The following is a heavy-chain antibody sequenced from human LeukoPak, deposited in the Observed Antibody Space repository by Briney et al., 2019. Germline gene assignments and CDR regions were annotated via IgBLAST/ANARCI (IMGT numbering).Heavy chain of an antibody. V-gene: IGHV3-21*01. Sequence: PGGSLRLSCAASGFTFITYSMNWVRQAPGKGLEWVSSISSSSSYIYYADSVRGRFTISRDNPKNSLYLQMNSLRADDTAVYYCARVALVSGPSYGSESEAADYWGQGTLVTVSS. CDR3: ARVALVSGPSYGSESEAADY. CDR2: ISSSSSYI. D-gene: IGHD3-10*01. J-gene: IGHJ4*02. CDR1: GFTFITYS.